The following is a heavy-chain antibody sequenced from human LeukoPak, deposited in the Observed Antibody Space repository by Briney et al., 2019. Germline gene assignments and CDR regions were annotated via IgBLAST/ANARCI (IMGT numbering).Heavy chain of an antibody. CDR2: ISAYNGNT. CDR3: ARGATVVTLTGGPLTYYMDV. V-gene: IGHV1-18*01. D-gene: IGHD4-23*01. Sequence: ASVKVSCKASGYTFTSYVISWVRQAPGQGLEWMGWISAYNGNTNHAQKLQGRVTMTADTSTSTAYMELRSLRSDDTAVYYCARGATVVTLTGGPLTYYMDVWGKGTTVTVSS. J-gene: IGHJ6*03. CDR1: GYTFTSYV.